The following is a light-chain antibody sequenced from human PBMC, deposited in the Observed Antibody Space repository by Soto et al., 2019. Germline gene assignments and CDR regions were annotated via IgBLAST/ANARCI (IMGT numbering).Light chain of an antibody. J-gene: IGKJ5*01. CDR3: QQRSNWLIT. Sequence: EIVMTQSPATLSVSPGERATFSCRASQSVSSNLAWYQQKPGQAPRLLIYGASNRATGIPDRFSGSGSGTDFTLTITRLEPEDFAVYYCQQRSNWLITFGQGTRLEIK. CDR2: GAS. V-gene: IGKV3D-20*02. CDR1: QSVSSN.